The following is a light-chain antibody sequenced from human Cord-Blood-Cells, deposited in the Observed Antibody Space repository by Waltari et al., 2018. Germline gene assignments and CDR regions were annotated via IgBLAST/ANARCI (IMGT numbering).Light chain of an antibody. J-gene: IGLJ3*02. CDR1: SSDVGGYNY. Sequence: QSALTQPPSASGSPGQSVTISCTGTSSDVGGYNYVSWYQQHPGKAPKLMIYEVSKRPSGVPDRFSGSNSGNTASLTVSGLQAEDEADYYCSSYAGSNNFWVFGGGTKLTVL. CDR3: SSYAGSNNFWV. V-gene: IGLV2-8*01. CDR2: EVS.